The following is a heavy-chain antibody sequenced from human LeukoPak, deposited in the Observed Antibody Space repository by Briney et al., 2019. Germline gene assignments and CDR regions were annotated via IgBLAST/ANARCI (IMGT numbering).Heavy chain of an antibody. D-gene: IGHD1-1*01. CDR1: GFTVSSNY. J-gene: IGHJ3*02. V-gene: IGHV3-66*01. CDR2: IYSGGST. CDR3: ARIETVADAFDI. Sequence: GGSLRLSCAASGFTVSSNYMTWVRQAPGKGLEWVSLIYSGGSTSYADSVRGRFTISRDNSKNTLYLQMNSLRAEVTAVYYCARIETVADAFDIWGQGTLVTVSS.